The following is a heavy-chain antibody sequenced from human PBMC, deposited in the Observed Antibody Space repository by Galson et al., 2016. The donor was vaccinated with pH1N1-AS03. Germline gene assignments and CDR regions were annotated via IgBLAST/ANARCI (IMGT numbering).Heavy chain of an antibody. CDR2: VSYDGSNK. J-gene: IGHJ5*02. D-gene: IGHD1-26*01. CDR3: ARESRGVGAIEVGFDP. CDR1: GFTLSHYG. Sequence: SLRLSCAASGFTLSHYGMHWVRQAPGKGLECVAVVSYDGSNKYYGDSVKGRFTISRDNSKNTLFLQVNGLRPEDTGVYYCARESRGVGAIEVGFDPWGQGTLVTASS. V-gene: IGHV3-30*01.